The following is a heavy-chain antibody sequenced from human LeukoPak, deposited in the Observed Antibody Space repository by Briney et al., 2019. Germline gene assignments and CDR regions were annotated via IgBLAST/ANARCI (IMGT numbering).Heavy chain of an antibody. J-gene: IGHJ5*02. CDR2: ISSGVTTE. Sequence: GGSLRLSCAASGFPFKSYAMSWVRQAPGKGLERISYISSGVTTEYYADSVKGRFTISRDDAKNSLYLQMDSLRAEDTAVYYCARFNLGWLDPWGQGALVTVSS. CDR1: GFPFKSYA. D-gene: IGHD1-20*01. V-gene: IGHV3-48*01. CDR3: ARFNLGWLDP.